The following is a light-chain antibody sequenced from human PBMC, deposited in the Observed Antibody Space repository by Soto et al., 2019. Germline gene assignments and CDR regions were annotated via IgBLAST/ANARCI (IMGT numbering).Light chain of an antibody. CDR1: SSDVGGYNY. V-gene: IGLV2-14*01. Sequence: QSVLTQPASVSGSPGQSVTISCTGTSSDVGGYNYVSWYQQHPGKAPKLMVYDVSNRPSGVSNRFSGSKSGNTATLTISRLQAEDDADYYCSSYTSSSTGVFGTGTKLTVL. CDR3: SSYTSSSTGV. J-gene: IGLJ1*01. CDR2: DVS.